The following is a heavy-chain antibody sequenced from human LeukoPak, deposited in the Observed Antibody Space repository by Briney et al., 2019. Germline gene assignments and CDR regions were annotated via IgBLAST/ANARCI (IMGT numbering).Heavy chain of an antibody. Sequence: PSETLSLTCTVSGGSISSYYWSWIRQPPGKGLEWLGYIYYSGSTNYNPSLKSRVTISVDTSKNQFSLKLSSVTAADTAVYYCARYYYDSSGYYSFGYWGQGTPVTVSS. CDR3: ARYYYDSSGYYSFGY. CDR2: IYYSGST. V-gene: IGHV4-59*01. J-gene: IGHJ4*02. CDR1: GGSISSYY. D-gene: IGHD3-22*01.